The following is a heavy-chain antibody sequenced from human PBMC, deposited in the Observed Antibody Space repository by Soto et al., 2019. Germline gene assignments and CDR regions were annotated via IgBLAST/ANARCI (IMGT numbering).Heavy chain of an antibody. CDR1: GFTFRWFG. CDR3: AKGEVRGIIRSYFDY. D-gene: IGHD3-10*01. J-gene: IGHJ4*02. V-gene: IGHV3-30*18. Sequence: GGSLRLSCAGSGFTFRWFGMNWVRQAPGKGLEWVARISNDGSNEYYVDSVKGRFTISRDNAKNTLYLQMDSLRAEDTAVYYFAKGEVRGIIRSYFDYWGLGTLVTVSS. CDR2: ISNDGSNE.